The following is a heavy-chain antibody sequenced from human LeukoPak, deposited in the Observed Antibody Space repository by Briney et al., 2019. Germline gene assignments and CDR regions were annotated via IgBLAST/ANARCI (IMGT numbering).Heavy chain of an antibody. J-gene: IGHJ3*02. V-gene: IGHV3-7*01. D-gene: IGHD3-16*01. CDR2: IKQDGSKK. Sequence: GGSLRLSCAASGFTFSLYWISWVRQAPGKGLEWVANIKQDGSKKEYVDSVKGRFTISRDNAKKSLYLQMDSLRAEDTAVYYCAREGEGGFDIWGQGTMATVSS. CDR3: AREGEGGFDI. CDR1: GFTFSLYW.